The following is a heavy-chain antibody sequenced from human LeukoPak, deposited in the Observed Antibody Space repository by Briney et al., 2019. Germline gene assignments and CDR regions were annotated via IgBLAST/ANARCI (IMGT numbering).Heavy chain of an antibody. CDR2: ISGSTGRT. CDR1: AFTFSSYW. Sequence: HPGGSLRLSCAASAFTFSSYWMSWVRQAPGKGLEWVSAISGSTGRTYYADSVKGRFTISRDNSKNTLYLQMNNLRAEDTAVYYCAPRVVGSAPFDYWGQGTLVTVSS. CDR3: APRVVGSAPFDY. V-gene: IGHV3-23*01. D-gene: IGHD2-15*01. J-gene: IGHJ4*02.